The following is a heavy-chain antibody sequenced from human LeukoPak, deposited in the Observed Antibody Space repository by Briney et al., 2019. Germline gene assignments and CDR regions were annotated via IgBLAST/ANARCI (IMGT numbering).Heavy chain of an antibody. CDR3: ARDPDYYDSSVPNWFDP. D-gene: IGHD3-22*01. Sequence: ASVKVSCKASGYTFTSYYMHWVRQAPGEGLEWMGIINPTGGSTSYAQKFQGRVTMTRDTSISTAYMELSRLRSDDTAVYYCARDPDYYDSSVPNWFDPWGQGTLVTVSS. CDR1: GYTFTSYY. CDR2: INPTGGST. J-gene: IGHJ5*02. V-gene: IGHV1-46*01.